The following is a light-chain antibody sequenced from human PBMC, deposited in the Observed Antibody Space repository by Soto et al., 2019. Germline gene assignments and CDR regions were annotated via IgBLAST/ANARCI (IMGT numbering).Light chain of an antibody. J-gene: IGLJ1*01. Sequence: SYELTQPPSVSVAPGRTARITCGGNNFGSKSVHWYQQKPGQAPVLVVYDDSDRPSGIPERFSGSNSGNTATLTISRVEAGDEADYYCQVWDSSSDPPYVFGTGTKSPS. V-gene: IGLV3-21*02. CDR1: NFGSKS. CDR2: DDS. CDR3: QVWDSSSDPPYV.